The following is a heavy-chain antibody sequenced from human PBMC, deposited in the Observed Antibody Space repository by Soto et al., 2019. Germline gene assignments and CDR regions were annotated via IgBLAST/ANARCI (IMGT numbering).Heavy chain of an antibody. CDR1: GYTFTGYY. V-gene: IGHV1-2*04. J-gene: IGHJ4*02. D-gene: IGHD3-16*02. Sequence: ASVKVSFKASGYTFTGYYMHWVRQAPGQGLEWMGWINPNSGGTNYAQKFQGWVTMTRDTSISTAYMELSRLRSDDTAVYYCARDQFPSYTERFGELSPYYWGQGTLVTVSS. CDR2: INPNSGGT. CDR3: ARDQFPSYTERFGELSPYY.